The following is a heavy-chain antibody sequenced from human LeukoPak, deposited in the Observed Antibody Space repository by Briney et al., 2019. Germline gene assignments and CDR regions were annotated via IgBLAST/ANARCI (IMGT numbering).Heavy chain of an antibody. Sequence: GGSLRLSCAASGFTFSSYGMHWVRQAPGKGLEWVAVISYDGSNKYYADSVKGRFTISRDNSKNTLYLQMNSLRAEDTAVYYCAKGPQTGYSNWGQGTMVIVSS. CDR3: AKGPQTGYSN. J-gene: IGHJ3*01. V-gene: IGHV3-30*18. D-gene: IGHD6-13*01. CDR2: ISYDGSNK. CDR1: GFTFSSYG.